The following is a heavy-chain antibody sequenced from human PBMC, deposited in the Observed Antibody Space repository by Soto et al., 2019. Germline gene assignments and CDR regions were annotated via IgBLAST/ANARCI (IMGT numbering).Heavy chain of an antibody. CDR3: ARRRGHSGYSLS. J-gene: IGHJ5*02. CDR1: GVSISGSSDY. D-gene: IGHD3-22*01. V-gene: IGHV4-39*01. CDR2: IYYSGIA. Sequence: PSETLSLTCTVSGVSISGSSDYWGWIRQPPGKGLEWIGTIYYSGIAYYNPSLKSRVAMSVDTSKNQFSLRLTSVTAADTAVYYCARRRGHSGYSLSWGQGSLVTVS.